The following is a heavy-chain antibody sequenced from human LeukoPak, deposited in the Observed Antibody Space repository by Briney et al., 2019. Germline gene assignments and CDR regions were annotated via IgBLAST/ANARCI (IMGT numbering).Heavy chain of an antibody. V-gene: IGHV4-59*01. J-gene: IGHJ4*02. CDR3: ARGRYPLSD. CDR2: IYYSGST. D-gene: IGHD3-9*01. Sequence: SETLSLTCTVSGGSISSYYWSWIRQPPGKGLEWIGYIYYSGSTNYNPSLKSRVTISVDTSKNQFSLKLRSVTAADTAVYYCARGRYPLSDWGQGTLVTVSS. CDR1: GGSISSYY.